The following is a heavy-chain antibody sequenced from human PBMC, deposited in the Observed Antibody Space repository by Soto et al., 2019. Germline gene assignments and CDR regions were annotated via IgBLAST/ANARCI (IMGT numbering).Heavy chain of an antibody. CDR2: IIPILGIA. J-gene: IGHJ5*02. CDR1: GGTFSSYT. V-gene: IGHV1-69*02. Sequence: VASVKVSCKASGGTFSSYTISWVRQAPGQGLEWMGRIIPILGIANYAQKFQGRVTITADKSTSTAYMELSSLRSEDTAVYYCAFGSSRGGNWFDPWGQGTLVTVSS. D-gene: IGHD3-10*01. CDR3: AFGSSRGGNWFDP.